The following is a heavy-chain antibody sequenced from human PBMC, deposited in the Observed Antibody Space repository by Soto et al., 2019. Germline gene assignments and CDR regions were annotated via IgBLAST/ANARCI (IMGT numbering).Heavy chain of an antibody. J-gene: IGHJ6*02. D-gene: IGHD5-12*01. CDR2: ISSSSSYI. V-gene: IGHV3-21*01. Sequence: EVQLVESGGGLVKPGGSLRLSCAASGFTFSSYSMSWVRQAPGKGLEWVSSISSSSSYIYYADSVKGRFTISRDNAKNSLYLQMNSLRAEDTAVYYCARDGDSGPPGYYYYYYGMDVWGQGTTVTVSS. CDR1: GFTFSSYS. CDR3: ARDGDSGPPGYYYYYYGMDV.